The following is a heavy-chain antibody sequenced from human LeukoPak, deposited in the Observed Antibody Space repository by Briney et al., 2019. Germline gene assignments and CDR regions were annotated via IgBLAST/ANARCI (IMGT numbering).Heavy chain of an antibody. J-gene: IGHJ1*01. Sequence: PSQTLSLTCTVSGGPISSGGYYWSWIRQHPGKGLEWIGYIYYSGSTYYNPSLKSRVTISVDTSKNQFSLKLSSVTAADTAVYYCARMDRDGYNWDFQHWGQGTLVTVSS. CDR3: ARMDRDGYNWDFQH. CDR1: GGPISSGGYY. CDR2: IYYSGST. V-gene: IGHV4-31*03. D-gene: IGHD5-24*01.